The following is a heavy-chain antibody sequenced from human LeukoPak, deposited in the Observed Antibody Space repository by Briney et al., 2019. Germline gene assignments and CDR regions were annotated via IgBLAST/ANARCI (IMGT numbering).Heavy chain of an antibody. D-gene: IGHD6-13*01. CDR2: ISNSGTTI. J-gene: IGHJ6*03. V-gene: IGHV3-48*04. Sequence: PGGSLRLSCAASGFTFSSYWMSWVRQAPGKGLEWVSYISNSGTTIYYADSVKGRFTISRDNAKNSLYLQMNSLRAEDTAVYYCARVVLDYYYYYMEVWGKGTTVTVSS. CDR3: ARVVLDYYYYYMEV. CDR1: GFTFSSYW.